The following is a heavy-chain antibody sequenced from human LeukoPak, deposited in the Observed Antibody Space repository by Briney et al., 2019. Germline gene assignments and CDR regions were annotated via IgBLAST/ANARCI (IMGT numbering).Heavy chain of an antibody. V-gene: IGHV3-64D*06. CDR1: GFTFSSYI. CDR2: ISSNGGSA. D-gene: IGHD3-10*01. Sequence: GGSLRLSCSASGFTFSSYIMHWVRQAPGKGLEYVSAISSNGGSAYYADSVKGRFTISRDNSKNTLYLQMSSLGPEDTAMYHCVKDDSYYYNSGNSNYWGQGTLVTVSS. J-gene: IGHJ4*02. CDR3: VKDDSYYYNSGNSNY.